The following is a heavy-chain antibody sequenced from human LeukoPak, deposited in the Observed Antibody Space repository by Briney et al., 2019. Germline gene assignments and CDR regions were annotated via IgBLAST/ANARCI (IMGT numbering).Heavy chain of an antibody. D-gene: IGHD3-3*01. V-gene: IGHV1-18*01. CDR2: ISAYNGNT. CDR3: ARAPDFSSGYDY. J-gene: IGHJ4*02. CDR1: GYTFISYG. Sequence: GAAVKVSCRGSGYTFISYGISGVGPAPGQGREGMGCISAYNGNTNYTQKLQGRVTTTTETTTSTAYMELRSLSSDATDVYYCARAPDFSSGYDYWGQGTLVTVSS.